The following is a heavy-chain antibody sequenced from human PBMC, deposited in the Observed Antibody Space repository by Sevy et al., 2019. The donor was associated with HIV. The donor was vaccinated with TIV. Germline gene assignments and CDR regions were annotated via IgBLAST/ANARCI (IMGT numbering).Heavy chain of an antibody. V-gene: IGHV3-7*01. CDR3: ARARSMVRGVTYYDY. CDR1: GFTFGSYW. CDR2: IKQDGSEK. D-gene: IGHD3-10*01. J-gene: IGHJ4*02. Sequence: GGSLRLSCAASGFTFGSYWMSWVRQAPGKGLEWVANIKQDGSEKYYVDSVKGRFTISRDNAKNSLYLQLNSLRAEDTAVYYCARARSMVRGVTYYDYWGQGTLVTVSS.